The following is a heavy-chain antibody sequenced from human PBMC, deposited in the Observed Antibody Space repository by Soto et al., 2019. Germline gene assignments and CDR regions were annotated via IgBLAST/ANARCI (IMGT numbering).Heavy chain of an antibody. V-gene: IGHV3-30*18. CDR1: GFTFSSYG. J-gene: IGHJ6*03. CDR3: AKCGELMVYTKYYYYYYYMDV. D-gene: IGHD2-8*01. Sequence: GGSLRLSCAASGFTFSSYGMHWVRQAPGKGLEWVAVISYDGSNKYYADSVKGRFTISRDNSKNTLYLQMNSLRAEDTAVYYCAKCGELMVYTKYYYYYYYMDVWGKGTTVTVSS. CDR2: ISYDGSNK.